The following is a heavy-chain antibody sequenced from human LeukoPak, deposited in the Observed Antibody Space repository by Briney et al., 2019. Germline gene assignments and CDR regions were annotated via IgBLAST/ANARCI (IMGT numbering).Heavy chain of an antibody. CDR3: ARVPFDYYDSSGYYFPDY. Sequence: GGSLRLSCAASGFTFSSYSMNWVRQAPGKGLEWVSVIYSGGSTYYADSVKGRFTISRDNSKNTLYLQMNSLRAEDTAVYYCARVPFDYYDSSGYYFPDYWGQGTLVTVSS. CDR1: GFTFSSYS. CDR2: IYSGGST. V-gene: IGHV3-66*01. J-gene: IGHJ4*02. D-gene: IGHD3-22*01.